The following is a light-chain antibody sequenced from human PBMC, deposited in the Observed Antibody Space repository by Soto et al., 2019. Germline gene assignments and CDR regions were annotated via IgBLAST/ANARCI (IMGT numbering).Light chain of an antibody. V-gene: IGKV3-20*01. CDR2: GAS. CDR3: QQYGSSPRT. Sequence: EIVLTQSPGTLSLSPGERATLSCRASQSVSSSYLAWYQQKPGQAPRLLIYGASSSATGIPDRFSGRGSGTDFTLTISRLEPEDFAEYYCQQYGSSPRTFGQGTKVEIK. CDR1: QSVSSSY. J-gene: IGKJ1*01.